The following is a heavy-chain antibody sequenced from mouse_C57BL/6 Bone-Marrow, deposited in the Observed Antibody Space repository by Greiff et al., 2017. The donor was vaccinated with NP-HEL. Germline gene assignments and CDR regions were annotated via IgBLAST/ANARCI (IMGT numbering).Heavy chain of an antibody. CDR1: GFTFSSYA. CDR3: ARDSYGKPWFAY. D-gene: IGHD2-1*01. CDR2: ISNGGSYT. J-gene: IGHJ3*01. V-gene: IGHV5-4*01. Sequence: EVMLVESGGGLVKPGGSLKLSCAASGFTFSSYALSWVRQTPEKRLGWVATISNGGSYTYYPDNVKGRFTISRDNAKNNLYLQMSHLKSEDTAMYYCARDSYGKPWFAYWGQGTLVTVSA.